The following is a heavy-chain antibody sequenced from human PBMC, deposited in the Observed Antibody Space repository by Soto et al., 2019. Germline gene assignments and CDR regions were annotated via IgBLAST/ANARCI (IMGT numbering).Heavy chain of an antibody. CDR1: GGSISSYY. CDR2: IYYSGST. CDR3: ARVHYYGSGSYYNPDYYMDV. D-gene: IGHD3-10*01. J-gene: IGHJ6*03. V-gene: IGHV4-59*01. Sequence: SETLSLTCTVSGGSISSYYWSWIRQPPGKGLEWIGYIYYSGSTNYNPSLKSRVTISVDTSKNQFSLKLGSVTAADTAVYYCARVHYYGSGSYYNPDYYMDVWGKGTTVTVSS.